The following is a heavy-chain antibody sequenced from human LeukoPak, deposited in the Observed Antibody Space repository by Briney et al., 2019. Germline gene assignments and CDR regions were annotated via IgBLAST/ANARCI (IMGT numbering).Heavy chain of an antibody. J-gene: IGHJ4*02. CDR3: ARNVIVGAVFDN. Sequence: VSVKVSCKASGYTFTSYGINWVRQAPGQGLEWMGWISAYNGNTNYAQKLQGRVTMTTDTTANTAYMELRSLRSDDTAVYYCARNVIVGAVFDNWGQGTLVTVSS. D-gene: IGHD1-26*01. CDR1: GYTFTSYG. V-gene: IGHV1-18*01. CDR2: ISAYNGNT.